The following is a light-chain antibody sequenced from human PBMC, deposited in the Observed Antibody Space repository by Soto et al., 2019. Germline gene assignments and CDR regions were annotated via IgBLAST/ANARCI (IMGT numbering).Light chain of an antibody. CDR1: SSDVGGYNY. Sequence: QSVLTQPRSVSGSPGQSVTISCTGTSSDVGGYNYVSWYQQHPGKAPKLMIYDVSKRPSGVPDRFSGSKSGNTASLTISGLQAEDEADYYCCSYAGSYWVFGTGTKVTVL. V-gene: IGLV2-11*01. J-gene: IGLJ1*01. CDR3: CSYAGSYWV. CDR2: DVS.